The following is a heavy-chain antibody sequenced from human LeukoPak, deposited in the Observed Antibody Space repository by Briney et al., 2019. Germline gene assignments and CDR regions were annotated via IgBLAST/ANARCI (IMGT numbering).Heavy chain of an antibody. CDR1: GGTFISYA. CDR3: ASLQRWLQYRSFDY. D-gene: IGHD5-24*01. Sequence: SVKVSCKASGGTFISYAISWVRQAPGQGLEWMGGIIPIFGTANYAQKFQGRVTITADESTSTAYMELSSLRSEDTAVYYCASLQRWLQYRSFDYWGQGTLVTVSS. V-gene: IGHV1-69*13. CDR2: IIPIFGTA. J-gene: IGHJ4*02.